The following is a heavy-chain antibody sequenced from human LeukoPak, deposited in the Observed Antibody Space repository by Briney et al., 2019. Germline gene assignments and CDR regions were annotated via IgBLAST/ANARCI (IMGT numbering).Heavy chain of an antibody. CDR2: IIPIFGTA. J-gene: IGHJ3*02. CDR3: AIHPGDQDAFDI. D-gene: IGHD3-10*01. CDR1: AGTFSSYA. V-gene: IGHV1-69*13. Sequence: SVKVSCKASAGTFSSYAISWVRQAPGRGLEWMGGIIPIFGTANYAQKFQGRVTITADESTSTAYMELSSLRSEDTAVYYCAIHPGDQDAFDIWGQETMVTVS.